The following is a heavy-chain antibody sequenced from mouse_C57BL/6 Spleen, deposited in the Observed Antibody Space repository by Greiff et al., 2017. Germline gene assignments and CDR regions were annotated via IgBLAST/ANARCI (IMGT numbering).Heavy chain of an antibody. J-gene: IGHJ2*01. Sequence: QVQLQQPGAELVKPGASVKMSCTASGYTFTRYWITWVTQRPGQGLEWVGDIYPGSGSTNYHEKFKSKATLTVDTSSSTAYMQLRSLTSEDSAVSYCARGGQLTYCFAYWGQGTTLTVSS. D-gene: IGHD3-2*02. CDR2: IYPGSGST. V-gene: IGHV1-55*01. CDR1: GYTFTRYW. CDR3: ARGGQLTYCFAY.